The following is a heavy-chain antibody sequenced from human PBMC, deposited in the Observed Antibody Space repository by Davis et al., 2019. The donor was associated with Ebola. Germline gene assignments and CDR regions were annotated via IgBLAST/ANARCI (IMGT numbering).Heavy chain of an antibody. CDR3: AKQTTVTTLGPFDY. CDR2: IWYDGSNK. V-gene: IGHV3-33*06. CDR1: GFTFSSYG. J-gene: IGHJ4*02. Sequence: GESLKISCAASGFTFSSYGMHWVRQAPGKGLEWVAVIWYDGSNKYYADSVKGRFTISRDNSKNTLYLQMNSLRAEDTAVYYCAKQTTVTTLGPFDYWGQGTLVTVSS. D-gene: IGHD4-17*01.